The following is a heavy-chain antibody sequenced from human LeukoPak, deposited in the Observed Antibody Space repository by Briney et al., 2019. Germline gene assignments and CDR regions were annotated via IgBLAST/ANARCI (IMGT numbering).Heavy chain of an antibody. V-gene: IGHV3-23*01. J-gene: IGHJ1*01. CDR1: GFSFSTYS. CDR3: AKEIYGDSTGGRFHH. Sequence: GGSLRLSCAASGFSFSTYSMNWVRQAPGKGLEWVSVISGRGGSTYYADSVKGRCTISRDNSKNTLYLQMNSLRAEDTAVYYCAKEIYGDSTGGRFHHWGQGTLVIVSS. D-gene: IGHD4-17*01. CDR2: ISGRGGST.